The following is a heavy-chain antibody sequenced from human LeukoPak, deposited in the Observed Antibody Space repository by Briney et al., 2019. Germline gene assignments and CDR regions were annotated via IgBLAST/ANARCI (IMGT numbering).Heavy chain of an antibody. Sequence: ASVKVSCKASGYTFTGYYMHWVRQAPGQGLEWMGWINPNSGGTNYAQKFQGRVTMTRDTSISTAYMELSRLRSDDTAVYYCARGGYSDSSGRRHDAFDIWGQGTMVTVSS. V-gene: IGHV1-2*02. D-gene: IGHD3-22*01. J-gene: IGHJ3*02. CDR1: GYTFTGYY. CDR2: INPNSGGT. CDR3: ARGGYSDSSGRRHDAFDI.